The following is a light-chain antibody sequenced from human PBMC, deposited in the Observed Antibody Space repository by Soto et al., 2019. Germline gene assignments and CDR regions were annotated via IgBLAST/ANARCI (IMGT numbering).Light chain of an antibody. V-gene: IGLV4-69*01. Sequence: QPVLTQSPSASASLGASVKLTCTLSSGHRRYAIAWHQQQPEKGPRYLMKLNSDGSHSKGDGIPDRFSGSSSGAERYLTISSLQSEDEADYYWQTGGTGIWVFGGGTKLTVL. CDR2: LNSDGSH. CDR1: SGHRRYA. J-gene: IGLJ3*02. CDR3: QTGGTGIWV.